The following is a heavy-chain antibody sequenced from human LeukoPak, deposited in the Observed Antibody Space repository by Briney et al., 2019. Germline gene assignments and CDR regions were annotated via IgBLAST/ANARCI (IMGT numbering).Heavy chain of an antibody. CDR3: ARRLGYCSGGSCGAFDY. CDR1: GYSFTSYW. Sequence: GESLKISCKGSGYSFTSYWIGWVRQMPGKGLEWMGVIYPGNSETRYSPSFQGQVTISADKSISTAYLQWSSLKASDTTIYYCARRLGYCSGGSCGAFDYWGQGTLVTVSS. CDR2: IYPGNSET. J-gene: IGHJ4*02. V-gene: IGHV5-51*01. D-gene: IGHD2-15*01.